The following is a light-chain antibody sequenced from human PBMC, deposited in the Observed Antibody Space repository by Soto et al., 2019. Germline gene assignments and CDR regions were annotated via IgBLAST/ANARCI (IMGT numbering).Light chain of an antibody. CDR2: QVT. CDR1: DNDVGGYDF. V-gene: IGLV2-14*01. Sequence: QSVLTQRASVSGSPGQSITISCTGTDNDVGGYDFVSWYQQHPGRAPKLLIHQVTIRLSGMSSRFSGSKSGNTASLTITGLQPEDEAMYFCCSHSTSIAWVFGGGTQLTVL. J-gene: IGLJ7*01. CDR3: CSHSTSIAWV.